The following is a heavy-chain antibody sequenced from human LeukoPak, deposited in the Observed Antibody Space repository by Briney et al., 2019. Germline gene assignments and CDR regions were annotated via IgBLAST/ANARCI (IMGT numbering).Heavy chain of an antibody. V-gene: IGHV3-49*04. D-gene: IGHD1-26*01. CDR1: GFTFGDYA. CDR2: IRSKAYCGTA. J-gene: IGHJ4*02. Sequence: PGRSLRLSCTASGFTFGDYAMSWVRQAPGKGLERVGFIRSKAYCGTAEYAASVKGRFTMSRDDSKSIAYLQMNSLKTEDTAVYYCTKSGTAIVGTTAAYYFDYWGQGTLVTVSS. CDR3: TKSGTAIVGTTAAYYFDY.